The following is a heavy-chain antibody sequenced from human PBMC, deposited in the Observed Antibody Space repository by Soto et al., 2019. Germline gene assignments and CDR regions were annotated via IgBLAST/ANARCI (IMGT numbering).Heavy chain of an antibody. J-gene: IGHJ4*02. D-gene: IGHD2-2*01. V-gene: IGHV1-2*02. CDR1: GYTFTNYY. Sequence: QVQLVQSGAEVKKPGASVKVSCKASGYTFTNYYIHWVRQAPGQGLEWMGWINPNNGGTHYAQRFQGRVTMTRDTYINTAYMELSRLRSDDTAMFYCARSNDFVVVPAAAPLPHWGQGTLVTVSS. CDR2: INPNNGGT. CDR3: ARSNDFVVVPAAAPLPH.